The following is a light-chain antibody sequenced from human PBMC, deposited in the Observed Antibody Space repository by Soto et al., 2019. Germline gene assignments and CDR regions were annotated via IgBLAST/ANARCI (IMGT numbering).Light chain of an antibody. CDR3: MQALQSPRT. CDR2: LGS. CDR1: QSLFHTVGYYY. V-gene: IGKV2-28*01. J-gene: IGKJ2*01. Sequence: DIVMTQSPLSLPVTPGEPASISCRSSQSLFHTVGYYYLDWYLQKPGQSPQLLIYLGSNRASGVPDRFSGSGSGTDFTLKISRVEAEDVGVYYCMQALQSPRTFGQGTKLEIK.